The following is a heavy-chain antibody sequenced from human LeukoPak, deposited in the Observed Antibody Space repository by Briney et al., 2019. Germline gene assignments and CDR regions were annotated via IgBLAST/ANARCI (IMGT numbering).Heavy chain of an antibody. CDR2: INWNGGST. CDR1: GFTFDDYG. J-gene: IGHJ3*02. Sequence: RSGGSLRLSCAASGFTFDDYGMSWVRQAPGKGLEWVSGINWNGGSTGYADSVKGRFTISRDNAKNSLYLQMNSLRAEDTALYYCARDAPTLAGTDAFDIWGQGTMVTVSS. CDR3: ARDAPTLAGTDAFDI. V-gene: IGHV3-20*04. D-gene: IGHD6-19*01.